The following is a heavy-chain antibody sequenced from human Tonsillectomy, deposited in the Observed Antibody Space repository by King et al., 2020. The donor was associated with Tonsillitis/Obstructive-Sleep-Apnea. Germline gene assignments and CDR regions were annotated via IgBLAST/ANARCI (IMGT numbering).Heavy chain of an antibody. Sequence: QLVQSGGGVVQPGRSLRLSCAASGFTFSTYGMHWVRQAPGKGLEWVAFISYDGSNRYYADSVKGRFTISRHNFKNTLHLQMNSLRAEDTALYYCAKNPEVPAATHYYYYYGMDVWGQGTTVTVSS. D-gene: IGHD2-2*01. CDR3: AKNPEVPAATHYYYYYGMDV. J-gene: IGHJ6*02. V-gene: IGHV3-30*18. CDR2: ISYDGSNR. CDR1: GFTFSTYG.